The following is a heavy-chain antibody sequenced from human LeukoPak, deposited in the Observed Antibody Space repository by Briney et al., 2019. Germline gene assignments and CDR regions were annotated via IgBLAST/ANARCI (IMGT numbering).Heavy chain of an antibody. Sequence: SVKVSCKASGGTFSSYAISWVRQAPGQGLEWMGGIIPIFGTANYAQKFQGRVTITADESTSTAYMELSSLRSEDTAVYYCAREAAARPDAFDIWGQGTMVTVSS. CDR3: AREAAARPDAFDI. J-gene: IGHJ3*02. V-gene: IGHV1-69*01. CDR2: IIPIFGTA. CDR1: GGTFSSYA. D-gene: IGHD6-6*01.